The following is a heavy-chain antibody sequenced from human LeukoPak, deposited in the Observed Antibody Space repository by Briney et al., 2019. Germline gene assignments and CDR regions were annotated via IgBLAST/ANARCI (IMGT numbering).Heavy chain of an antibody. Sequence: GASVKVSCKASGYTFTGYYMHWVRQAPGQGLEWMGWINPNSGGTNYAQKFQGRVTMTRDTSISTAYMELSRLRSGDTAVYYCARXHKRYSIYDYWGQGTLVTVSS. J-gene: IGHJ4*02. V-gene: IGHV1-2*02. D-gene: IGHD6-13*01. CDR2: INPNSGGT. CDR3: ARXHKRYSIYDY. CDR1: GYTFTGYY.